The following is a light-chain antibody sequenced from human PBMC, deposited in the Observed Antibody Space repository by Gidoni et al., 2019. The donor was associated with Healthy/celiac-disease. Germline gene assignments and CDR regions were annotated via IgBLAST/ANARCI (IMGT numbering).Light chain of an antibody. CDR2: KDS. V-gene: IGLV3-25*03. CDR3: QSADSSGTGV. J-gene: IGLJ3*02. Sequence: SYELPQPPSVSVSPGQTASITCSGDALPKQYAYWYQQKPGQAPVLVIYKDSERPSGIPERFSGSSSGTTVTLTISGVQAEDEADYYCQSADSSGTGVFGGGTKLTVL. CDR1: ALPKQY.